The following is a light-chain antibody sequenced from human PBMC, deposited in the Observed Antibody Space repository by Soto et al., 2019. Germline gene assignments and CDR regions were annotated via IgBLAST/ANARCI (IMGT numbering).Light chain of an antibody. CDR1: QSVSSY. CDR3: QQRSNWPRLT. J-gene: IGKJ4*01. V-gene: IGKV3-11*01. CDR2: DAS. Sequence: EIVLTQSPATLSLSPGERATLSCRASQSVSSYLAWYQQKPGQAPRLLIYDASNRATGIPARFSGSGSGTDFTLTINSLEPEDFAVYYCQQRSNWPRLTLGGGTKVDIK.